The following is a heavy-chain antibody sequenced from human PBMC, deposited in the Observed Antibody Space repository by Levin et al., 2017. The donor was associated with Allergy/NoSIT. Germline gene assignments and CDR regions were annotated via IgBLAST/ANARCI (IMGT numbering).Heavy chain of an antibody. V-gene: IGHV4-4*02. CDR2: IYHSGST. CDR1: GGSISSSNW. D-gene: IGHD3-10*01. CDR3: ARLAMVRGEAGPENDAFDS. J-gene: IGHJ3*02. Sequence: KASETLSLTCAVSGGSISSSNWWSWVRQPPGKGLEWIGEIYHSGSTNYNPSLKSRVTISVDKSKNQFSLKLSSVTAADTAVYYCARLAMVRGEAGPENDAFDSWGQGTMVTVSS.